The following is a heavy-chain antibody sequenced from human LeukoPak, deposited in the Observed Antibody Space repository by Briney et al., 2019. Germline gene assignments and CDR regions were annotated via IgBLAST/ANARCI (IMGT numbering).Heavy chain of an antibody. CDR3: AKSHAAVRAYYFDS. Sequence: HSGGSLRLSCAASGFTFSTYGMHWVRQAPGKGLEWVSGVSWNSGTIVYMDSVKGRFTISRDNARNSLYLQMNSLKSEDTALYYCAKSHAAVRAYYFDSWGQGTLVTVSP. CDR1: GFTFSTYG. V-gene: IGHV3-9*01. D-gene: IGHD3-10*01. CDR2: VSWNSGTI. J-gene: IGHJ4*02.